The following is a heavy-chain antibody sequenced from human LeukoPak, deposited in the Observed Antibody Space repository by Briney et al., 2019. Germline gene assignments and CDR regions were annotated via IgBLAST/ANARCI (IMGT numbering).Heavy chain of an antibody. D-gene: IGHD2/OR15-2a*01. J-gene: IGHJ6*03. CDR1: GGSISSYY. Sequence: PSETLSLTCAVSGGSISSYYRSWIRQPPGKGLEWIGYIYYSGSTNYNPSLKSRVTISVDTSKNQFSLKLASVTAADTAVYYCARILARQFTSFSDSSPYTYYMDVWGKGTTVTVSS. V-gene: IGHV4-59*12. CDR2: IYYSGST. CDR3: ARILARQFTSFSDSSPYTYYMDV.